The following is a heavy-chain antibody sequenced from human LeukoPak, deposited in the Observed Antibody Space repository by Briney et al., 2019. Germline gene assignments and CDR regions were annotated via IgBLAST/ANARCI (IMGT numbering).Heavy chain of an antibody. V-gene: IGHV1-18*01. D-gene: IGHD2-15*01. CDR3: ARDNCSAGSCYSRGYFDY. CDR1: GYTFTTHG. J-gene: IGHJ4*02. CDR2: ISAYNGKT. Sequence: ASVKVSCKASGYTFTTHGISWVRQAPGQGLEWMGWISAYNGKTNYAQKLQGRVTMTTDTSTNTAYMELRSLRSDDTAVYYCARDNCSAGSCYSRGYFDYWGQGALVTVSS.